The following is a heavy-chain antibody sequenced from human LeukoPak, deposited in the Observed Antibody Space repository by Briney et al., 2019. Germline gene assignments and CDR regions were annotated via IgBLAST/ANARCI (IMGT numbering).Heavy chain of an antibody. J-gene: IGHJ4*02. CDR1: GYSISSGYY. CDR3: ARDRVYGDYAIDY. D-gene: IGHD4-17*01. Sequence: PSETLSLTCTVSGYSISSGYYWGWIRQPPGKGLEWIGYIYHSGSTYYNPSLKSRVTISVDRSKNQFSLKLSSVTAADTAVYYCARDRVYGDYAIDYWGQGTLVTVSS. V-gene: IGHV4-38-2*02. CDR2: IYHSGST.